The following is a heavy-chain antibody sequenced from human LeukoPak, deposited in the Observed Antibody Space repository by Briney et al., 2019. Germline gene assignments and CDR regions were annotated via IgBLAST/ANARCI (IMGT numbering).Heavy chain of an antibody. CDR1: GFTFRSYS. Sequence: GGSLRLSCAASGFTFRSYSMNWVRQAQGKGLEWVSYISGSGRTIYYADSVKGRFTISRDNVKNSFYLQMNSLRDEDTAVYYCARDSPEGSGGSYFVAFDIWGQGTMVTVSS. CDR3: ARDSPEGSGGSYFVAFDI. CDR2: ISGSGRTI. D-gene: IGHD1-26*01. V-gene: IGHV3-48*02. J-gene: IGHJ3*02.